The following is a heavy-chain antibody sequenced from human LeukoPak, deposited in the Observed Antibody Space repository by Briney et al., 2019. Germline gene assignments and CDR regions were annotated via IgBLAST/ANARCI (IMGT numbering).Heavy chain of an antibody. J-gene: IGHJ1*01. Sequence: SETLSLTCTVSGGSISGYFWSWIRQPPGKGLEWIGRIHDNGDSNHNPSLKSRVTLSLETSRNQVSLRLTSVTAAHTAVYYRARAPCGFGGTCPAVHWGPGTLVTVSS. CDR2: IHDNGDS. CDR3: ARAPCGFGGTCPAVH. CDR1: GGSISGYF. D-gene: IGHD2-15*01. V-gene: IGHV4-4*07.